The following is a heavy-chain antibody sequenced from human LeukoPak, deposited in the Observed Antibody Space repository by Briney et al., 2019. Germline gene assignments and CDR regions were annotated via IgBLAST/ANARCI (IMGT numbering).Heavy chain of an antibody. CDR2: INHSGST. CDR3: ARGLRSAKADDI. Sequence: SETLSPTCAVYGGSFSGYYWSWIRQPPGKGLQWIGEINHSGSTNYNPSLKSRVTISVDTSKNQFSLKLSSVTAADTAVYYRARGLRSAKADDIWGQGTMVTVSS. D-gene: IGHD2-2*01. J-gene: IGHJ3*02. V-gene: IGHV4-34*01. CDR1: GGSFSGYY.